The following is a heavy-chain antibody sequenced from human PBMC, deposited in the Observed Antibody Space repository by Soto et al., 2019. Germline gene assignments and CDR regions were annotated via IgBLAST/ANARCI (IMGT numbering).Heavy chain of an antibody. Sequence: EVQLLESGGGLVRPGGSLRLSCVGSGFTFSTYTMTWVRQAPGKGLEWVSGINAGGGITKYADSVKGRFTISRDNSKNTWYLQMNSLRAEDTARYYFAQDPNGDYLGAFDSWGQGTLVTVS. J-gene: IGHJ4*02. CDR2: INAGGGIT. V-gene: IGHV3-23*01. CDR1: GFTFSTYT. D-gene: IGHD4-17*01. CDR3: AQDPNGDYLGAFDS.